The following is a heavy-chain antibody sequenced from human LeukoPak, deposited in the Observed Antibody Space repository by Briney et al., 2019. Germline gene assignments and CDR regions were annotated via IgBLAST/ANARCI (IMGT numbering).Heavy chain of an antibody. CDR3: AKGLGDGFKTY. J-gene: IGHJ4*02. V-gene: IGHV3-43*02. D-gene: IGHD5-24*01. Sequence: AGGSLRLSCAASGFTFSSYNMNWVRQAPGKGLEWVSLISGDGGTTYYADSLKGRFTISRDNNKNSLYLQVNSLRIEDSALYYCAKGLGDGFKTYWGQGTLVTVSS. CDR1: GFTFSSYN. CDR2: ISGDGGTT.